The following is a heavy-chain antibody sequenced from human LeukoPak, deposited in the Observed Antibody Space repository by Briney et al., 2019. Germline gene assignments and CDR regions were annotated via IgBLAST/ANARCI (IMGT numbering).Heavy chain of an antibody. CDR2: INPSGGST. CDR3: ARVLQAAATYYYYMDV. CDR1: GYTFTSYY. J-gene: IGHJ6*03. D-gene: IGHD2-15*01. V-gene: IGHV1-46*01. Sequence: ASVKVSCKASGYTFTSYYMHWVRQAPGQGLEWMGIINPSGGSTSYAQKFQGRVTMTRDMSTSTVYMELSSLRSEDTAVYYCARVLQAAATYYYYMDVWGKGTTVTISS.